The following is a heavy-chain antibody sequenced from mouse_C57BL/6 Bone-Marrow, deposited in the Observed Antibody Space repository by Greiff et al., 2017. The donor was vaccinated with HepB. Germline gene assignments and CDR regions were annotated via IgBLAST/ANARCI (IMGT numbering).Heavy chain of an antibody. J-gene: IGHJ3*01. CDR1: GFTFSDYY. Sequence: EVHLVESGGGLVQPGGSLKLSCAASGFTFSDYYMYWVRQTPEKRLEWVAYISNGGGSTYYPDTVKGRFTISRDNAKNTLYLQMSRLKSEDTAMYYCARPVWDSWFAYWGQGTLVTVSA. V-gene: IGHV5-12*01. CDR3: ARPVWDSWFAY. D-gene: IGHD4-1*01. CDR2: ISNGGGST.